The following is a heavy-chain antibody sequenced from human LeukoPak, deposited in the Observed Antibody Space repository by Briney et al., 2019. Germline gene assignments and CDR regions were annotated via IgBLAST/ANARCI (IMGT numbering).Heavy chain of an antibody. Sequence: GGSLRLSCAASGFTFSSYSMNWVRQAPGKGLEWVSSISSSSSYTYYADSVKGRFTISRDNAKNSLYLQMNSLRAEDTAVYYCARDPPGLIGYWGQGTLVTVSS. CDR2: ISSSSSYT. J-gene: IGHJ4*02. CDR1: GFTFSSYS. CDR3: ARDPPGLIGY. D-gene: IGHD3-10*01. V-gene: IGHV3-21*01.